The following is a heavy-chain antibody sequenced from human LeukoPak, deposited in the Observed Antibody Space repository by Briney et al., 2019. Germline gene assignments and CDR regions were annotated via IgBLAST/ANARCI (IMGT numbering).Heavy chain of an antibody. CDR3: ARPITMVRGVGRGSLDAFDI. CDR1: GGSISSYY. CDR2: IYYSGST. D-gene: IGHD3-10*01. Sequence: KPSETLSLTCTVSGGSISSYYWSWIRQPPGKGLEWIGYIYYSGSTNYNPSLKSRVTISVDTSKNQFSLKLSSVTAADTAVYYCARPITMVRGVGRGSLDAFDIWGQGTRVTVSS. J-gene: IGHJ3*02. V-gene: IGHV4-59*08.